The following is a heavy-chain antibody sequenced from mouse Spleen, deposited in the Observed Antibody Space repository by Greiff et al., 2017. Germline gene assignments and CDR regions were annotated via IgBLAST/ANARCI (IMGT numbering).Heavy chain of an antibody. J-gene: IGHJ3*01. CDR2: ISYDGSN. V-gene: IGHV3-6*01. Sequence: VQLQQSGPGLVKPSQSLSLTCSVTGYSITSGYYWNWIRQFPGNKLEWMGYISYDGSNNYNPSLKNRISITRDTSKNQFFLKLNSVTTEDTATYYCARERDEAYWGQGTLVTVSA. CDR1: GYSITSGYY. D-gene: IGHD3-3*01. CDR3: ARERDEAY.